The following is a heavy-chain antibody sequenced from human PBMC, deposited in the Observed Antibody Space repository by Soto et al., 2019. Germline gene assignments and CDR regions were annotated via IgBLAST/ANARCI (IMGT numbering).Heavy chain of an antibody. CDR2: MSSDGSNT. Sequence: EVQLVESGGDLVQPGGSLRLSCAASGFTFSTYWMHWVRQVPGKGPEWVSRMSSDGSNTAYADSVRGRFIISRDNAKNTLYLQMNSLRVDDTAVYYCARGTVRDHDFGDHWGLGTLVAVSS. CDR1: GFTFSTYW. J-gene: IGHJ4*02. CDR3: ARGTVRDHDFGDH. D-gene: IGHD4-17*01. V-gene: IGHV3-74*01.